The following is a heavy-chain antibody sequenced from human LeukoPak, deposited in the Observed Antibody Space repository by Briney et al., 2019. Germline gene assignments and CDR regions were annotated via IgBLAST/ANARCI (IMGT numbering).Heavy chain of an antibody. D-gene: IGHD3-10*01. Sequence: PSETLSLTCTVSGGSISSYYWSWIRQPPGKGLEWIGYIYYSGSTNYNPSLKSRVTISVDTSKNQFSLKLSSVTAADTAVYYCARGSGGDSYYYYYYGMDVWGQGTTVTVSS. CDR2: IYYSGST. CDR3: ARGSGGDSYYYYYYGMDV. V-gene: IGHV4-59*01. CDR1: GGSISSYY. J-gene: IGHJ6*02.